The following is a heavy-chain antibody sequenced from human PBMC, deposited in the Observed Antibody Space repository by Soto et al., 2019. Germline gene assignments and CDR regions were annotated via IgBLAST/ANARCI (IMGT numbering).Heavy chain of an antibody. V-gene: IGHV4-39*01. J-gene: IGHJ6*02. CDR2: IYYSGST. Sequence: QLQLQESGPGLVKPSETLSLTCTVSGGSISSSSYYWGWIRQPPGKGLEWIGSIYYSGSTYYNPSLKSRVTISVDTSKNQFSLKLSSVTAADTAVYYCARGDSSSDYYGMDVWGQGTTVTVSS. CDR1: GGSISSSSYY. CDR3: ARGDSSSDYYGMDV. D-gene: IGHD6-6*01.